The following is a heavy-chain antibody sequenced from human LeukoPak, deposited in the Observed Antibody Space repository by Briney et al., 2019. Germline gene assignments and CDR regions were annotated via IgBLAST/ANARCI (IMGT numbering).Heavy chain of an antibody. J-gene: IGHJ4*02. D-gene: IGHD3-22*01. Sequence: GGSLRLSCAASGFTFSSYAMSWVRQAPGKGLEWVSAISGSGGSTYYADSVKGRFTISRDNSKNTLYLQMNSLRAEDTAVYYCASGVYYDSSGYSFEYWGQGTLVTVSS. CDR1: GFTFSSYA. CDR3: ASGVYYDSSGYSFEY. CDR2: ISGSGGST. V-gene: IGHV3-23*01.